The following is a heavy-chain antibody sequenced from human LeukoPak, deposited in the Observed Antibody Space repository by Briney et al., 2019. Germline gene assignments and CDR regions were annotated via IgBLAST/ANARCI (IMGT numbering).Heavy chain of an antibody. Sequence: SETLSLTCAVYGGSFSGYYWSWIRQPPGKGLEWIGEINHSGSTNYNPSLKSRVTISVDTSKNQFSLKLSSVTAADTAVYYCARGVTMVRGVIITSADWFDPWGQGTLVTVSS. J-gene: IGHJ5*02. CDR1: GGSFSGYY. D-gene: IGHD3-10*01. CDR3: ARGVTMVRGVIITSADWFDP. V-gene: IGHV4-34*01. CDR2: INHSGST.